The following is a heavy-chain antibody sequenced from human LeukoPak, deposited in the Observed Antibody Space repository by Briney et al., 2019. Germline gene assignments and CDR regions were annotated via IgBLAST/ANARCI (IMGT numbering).Heavy chain of an antibody. J-gene: IGHJ4*02. CDR3: ARGPSLYCPITDY. D-gene: IGHD1-14*01. V-gene: IGHV3-53*01. Sequence: GGSLRLSCAASGFTVSSKYMSWVRQAPGKGLEGVSLIYSGGGTYYADSVKGRFTISRDNSKNTLYLQMNRLRAEDTAVYYCARGPSLYCPITDYWGQGTLVTVSS. CDR2: IYSGGGT. CDR1: GFTVSSKY.